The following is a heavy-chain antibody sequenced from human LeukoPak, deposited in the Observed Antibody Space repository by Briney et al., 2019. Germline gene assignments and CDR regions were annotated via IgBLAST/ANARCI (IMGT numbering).Heavy chain of an antibody. J-gene: IGHJ4*02. V-gene: IGHV3-11*01. Sequence: GGSLRLSCAASGFTFSDYYMTWIRQAPGKGLDWVSYISSSGRSTYYADSVKGRFTISRDNSKNTLYLQMNSLRAEDTAVYYCAKVLSTVTTEAYWGQGTLVTVSS. D-gene: IGHD4-17*01. CDR3: AKVLSTVTTEAY. CDR2: ISSSGRST. CDR1: GFTFSDYY.